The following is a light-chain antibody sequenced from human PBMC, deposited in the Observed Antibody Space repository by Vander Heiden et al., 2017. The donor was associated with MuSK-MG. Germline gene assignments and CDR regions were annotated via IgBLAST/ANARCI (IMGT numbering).Light chain of an antibody. J-gene: IGKJ2*03. CDR3: QSGAS. Sequence: DIQLTQSPSFLSAPVGDRVTITCRASQGISSYLAWYQQKPGKAPKLLIYAISTLQNGVPSKFSGSGSGTEFTLTISSLQPEDFATYYCQSGASFGQGTKLEIK. CDR2: AIS. CDR1: QGISSY. V-gene: IGKV1-9*01.